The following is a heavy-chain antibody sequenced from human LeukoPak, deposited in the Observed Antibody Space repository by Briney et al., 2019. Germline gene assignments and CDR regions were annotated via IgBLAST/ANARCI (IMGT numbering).Heavy chain of an antibody. CDR2: IYTSGST. J-gene: IGHJ3*02. D-gene: IGHD3-22*01. CDR3: ARDPPSASTNYYDSSSGAFDI. CDR1: GGSISSYY. Sequence: SETLSLTCTVSGGSISSYYWSWIRQPAGKGLEWIGRIYTSGSTNYNPSLKSRVTMSVDTSKNQFSLKLSSVTAADTAVYYCARDPPSASTNYYDSSSGAFDIWGQGTMVTVSS. V-gene: IGHV4-4*07.